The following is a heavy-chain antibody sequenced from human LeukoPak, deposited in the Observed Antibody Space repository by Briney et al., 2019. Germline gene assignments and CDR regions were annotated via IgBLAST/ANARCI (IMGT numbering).Heavy chain of an antibody. CDR2: ISNSGST. D-gene: IGHD6-25*01. CDR1: NDSIKDYY. J-gene: IGHJ3*02. Sequence: SETLSLTCTVSNDSIKDYYWNWIRQPPGKGLEWIGFISNSGSTNYNPSLKSRVTISIDTSKRQFSLKLSSVTAADTAVYYCARYEVGSGWAQEFDIWGQGTMVTVSS. V-gene: IGHV4-59*01. CDR3: ARYEVGSGWAQEFDI.